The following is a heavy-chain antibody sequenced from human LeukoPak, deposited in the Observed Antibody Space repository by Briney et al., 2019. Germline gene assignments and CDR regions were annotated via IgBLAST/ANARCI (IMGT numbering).Heavy chain of an antibody. CDR1: GFTFDDYA. Sequence: GGSLRLSCVASGFTFDDYAMHWVRHAPGKGLEWVSGINWKSDSIGYADSVKGRFTISRDNAKNSLYLQMKSLRSDDTAMYYCAKGLHYGFWRGPSAWGQGTLVTVSS. CDR2: INWKSDSI. D-gene: IGHD3-3*01. V-gene: IGHV3-9*01. J-gene: IGHJ4*02. CDR3: AKGLHYGFWRGPSA.